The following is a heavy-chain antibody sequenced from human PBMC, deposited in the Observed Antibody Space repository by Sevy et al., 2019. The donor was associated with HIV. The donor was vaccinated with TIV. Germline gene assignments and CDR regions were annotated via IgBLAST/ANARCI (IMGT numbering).Heavy chain of an antibody. D-gene: IGHD6-13*01. CDR1: GFTFDDYA. J-gene: IGHJ4*02. Sequence: GGSLRLSCAASGFTFDDYAMHWVRQAPGKGLEWVSGISWNSGSIGYADSVKGRFTISRDNAKNSLYLQMNSLRAEDTALYYCAKDTSGIAPAGTNPLNYFDYWGQGTLVTVSS. V-gene: IGHV3-9*01. CDR3: AKDTSGIAPAGTNPLNYFDY. CDR2: ISWNSGSI.